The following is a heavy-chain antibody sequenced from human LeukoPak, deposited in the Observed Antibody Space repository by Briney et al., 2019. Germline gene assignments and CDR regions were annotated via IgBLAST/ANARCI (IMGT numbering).Heavy chain of an antibody. CDR3: ARAKAGYSYGPDAFDI. V-gene: IGHV4-34*01. J-gene: IGHJ3*02. D-gene: IGHD5-18*01. CDR1: GGSFSGYY. CDR2: INHSGST. Sequence: SETLSLTCAVYGGSFSGYYWSWIRQPPGRGLEWIGEINHSGSTNYNSSLKSRVTISVDKSKNQFSLKLSSVTAADTAVYYCARAKAGYSYGPDAFDIWGQGTMVTVSS.